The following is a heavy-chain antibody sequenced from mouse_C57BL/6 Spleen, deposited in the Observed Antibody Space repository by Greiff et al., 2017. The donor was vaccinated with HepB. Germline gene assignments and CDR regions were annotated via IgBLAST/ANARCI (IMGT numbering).Heavy chain of an antibody. Sequence: EVQLQQSVAELVRPGASVKLSCTASGFNIKNSYMHWVKQRPEQGLEWIGRIDSANGNTKYAPKFPGKATLTADTCSNTAYLQLSSLTSEDTAIYYCARGGITTVPRLYLDYWGQGTTLTVSS. D-gene: IGHD1-1*01. CDR3: ARGGITTVPRLYLDY. CDR2: IDSANGNT. J-gene: IGHJ2*01. V-gene: IGHV14-3*01. CDR1: GFNIKNSY.